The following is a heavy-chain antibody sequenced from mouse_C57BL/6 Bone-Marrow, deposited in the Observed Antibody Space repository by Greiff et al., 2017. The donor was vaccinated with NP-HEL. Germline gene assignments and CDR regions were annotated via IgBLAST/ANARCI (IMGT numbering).Heavy chain of an antibody. CDR1: GFTFSDYY. V-gene: IGHV5-12*01. CDR3: ARPRTGAWFAY. D-gene: IGHD4-1*01. Sequence: EVQRVESGGGLVQPGGSLKLSCAASGFTFSDYYMYWVRQTPEKRLEWVTYISNGGGSTYYPDTVKGRFTISRDNAKNTLYLQMSRLKSEDTAMYYCARPRTGAWFAYWGQGTLVTVSA. J-gene: IGHJ3*01. CDR2: ISNGGGST.